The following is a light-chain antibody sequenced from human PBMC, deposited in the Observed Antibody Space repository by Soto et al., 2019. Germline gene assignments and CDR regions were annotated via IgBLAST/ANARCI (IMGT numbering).Light chain of an antibody. CDR1: SSDVGGYNY. J-gene: IGLJ1*01. V-gene: IGLV2-8*01. CDR2: EVN. CDR3: TSYAGGNNV. Sequence: QSALTQPPSASGSPGQSVTISCTGTSSDVGGYNYVSWYQQHPGKVPKLMIYEVNKRPSGVPDRFSGSKSGNTASLTVSGIQPEDEADYYFTSYAGGNNVFGTGTKLTVL.